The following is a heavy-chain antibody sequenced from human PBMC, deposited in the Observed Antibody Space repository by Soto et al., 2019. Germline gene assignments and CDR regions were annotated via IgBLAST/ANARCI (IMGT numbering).Heavy chain of an antibody. D-gene: IGHD3-10*01. J-gene: IGHJ4*02. CDR2: ITPMFGTP. V-gene: IGHV1-69*13. CDR3: ARDKYYDY. CDR1: GGTFSRYT. Sequence: SVKVSCKASGGTFSRYTITWVRQAPGQGLEWMGGITPMFGTPNYAQKFQGRVTITADESTSTAYMELSSLRSEDTAMYYCARDKYYDYWGQGTLVTVSS.